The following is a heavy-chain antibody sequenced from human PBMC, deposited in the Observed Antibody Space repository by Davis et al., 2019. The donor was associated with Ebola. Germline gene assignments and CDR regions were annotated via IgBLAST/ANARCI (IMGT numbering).Heavy chain of an antibody. D-gene: IGHD3-10*01. CDR3: ARAPTGRGRKNWFDP. J-gene: IGHJ5*02. Sequence: MPSETLSLTCTVSGGSVSSGSYYWSWIRQPPGKGLEWIGYIYYSGSTNYNPSLKSRVTISVDTSKNQFSLKLSSVTAADTAVYYCARAPTGRGRKNWFDPWGQGTLVTVSS. CDR1: GGSVSSGSYY. V-gene: IGHV4-61*01. CDR2: IYYSGST.